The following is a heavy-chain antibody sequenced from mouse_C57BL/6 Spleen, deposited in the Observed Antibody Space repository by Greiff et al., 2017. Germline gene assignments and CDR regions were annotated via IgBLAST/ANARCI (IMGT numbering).Heavy chain of an antibody. V-gene: IGHV5-16*01. CDR3: AREGRYRGMDY. CDR2: INYDGSST. CDR1: GFTFSDYY. J-gene: IGHJ4*01. Sequence: DVHLVESEGGLVQPGSSMKLSCTASGFTFSDYYMAWVRQVPEKGLEWVANINYDGSSTYYLDSLKSRFIISRDNAKNILYLQMSSLKSEDTATYYCAREGRYRGMDYWGQGTSVTVSS. D-gene: IGHD2-14*01.